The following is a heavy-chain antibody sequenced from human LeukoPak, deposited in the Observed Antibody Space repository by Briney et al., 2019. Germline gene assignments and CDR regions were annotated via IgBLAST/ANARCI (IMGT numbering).Heavy chain of an antibody. D-gene: IGHD6-6*01. CDR2: IYYSGST. Sequence: SETLSLTCSVSGGSVSSGSYYWSWIRQPPGKGLEWIGYIYYSGSTNYNPSLKSRVTISVDTSKNQFSLNLSSVTAADTAVYYCARGVSSPWTNYWGQGTLVTVSS. CDR3: ARGVSSPWTNY. V-gene: IGHV4-61*01. CDR1: GGSVSSGSYY. J-gene: IGHJ4*02.